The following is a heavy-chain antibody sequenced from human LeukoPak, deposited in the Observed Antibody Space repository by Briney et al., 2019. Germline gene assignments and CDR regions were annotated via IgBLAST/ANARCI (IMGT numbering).Heavy chain of an antibody. CDR1: GGSFSGYY. D-gene: IGHD2-2*01. Sequence: KPSETLSLTCAVYGGSFSGYYWSWIRQPPGKGLEWIGEINHSGSTNYNPSLKSRVTISVDTSKNQFSLKLSSVTAADTAVYYCARGQRSSSTSCYDYWGQGTLVTVSS. J-gene: IGHJ4*02. CDR2: INHSGST. V-gene: IGHV4-34*01. CDR3: ARGQRSSSTSCYDY.